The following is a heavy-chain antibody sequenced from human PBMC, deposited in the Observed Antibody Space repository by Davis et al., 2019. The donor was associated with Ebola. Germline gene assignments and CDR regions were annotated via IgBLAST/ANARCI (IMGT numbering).Heavy chain of an antibody. CDR1: GFTFSSYE. J-gene: IGHJ6*02. Sequence: PGGSLRLSCAASGFTFSSYEMNWVRQAPGKGLEWVSYITSSGNTIYYADSVKGRFTISRDNAKNSLYLQMNSLRAEDTTVYYCARAWGLNYYYGMDVWGQGTTVTVSS. D-gene: IGHD7-27*01. CDR3: ARAWGLNYYYGMDV. CDR2: ITSSGNTI. V-gene: IGHV3-48*03.